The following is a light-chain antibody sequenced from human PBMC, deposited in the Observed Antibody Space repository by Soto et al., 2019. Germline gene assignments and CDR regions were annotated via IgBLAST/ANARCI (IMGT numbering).Light chain of an antibody. Sequence: SEPSWVTVELSEMARIIYGGNNIGSKTVHWYQQKAGQAPVLVVYDDSDRPSGIPERFSGSNSGNTATLTISRVEAGDEADDFRQGCDVRTVQYVFGTGPKVTVL. CDR2: DDS. CDR3: QGCDVRTVQYV. V-gene: IGLV3-21*02. J-gene: IGLJ1*01. CDR1: NIGSKT.